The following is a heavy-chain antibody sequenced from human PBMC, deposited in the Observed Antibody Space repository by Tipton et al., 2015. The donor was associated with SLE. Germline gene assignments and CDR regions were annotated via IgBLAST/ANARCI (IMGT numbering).Heavy chain of an antibody. J-gene: IGHJ4*02. CDR2: IHASGSSGST. V-gene: IGHV4-61*02. CDR1: GGSISSGGHY. D-gene: IGHD3-3*01. Sequence: TLSLTCTVSGGSISSGGHYWSWIRQPAGKGLEWIGRIHASGSSGSTEYNPSLKSRVSMSLDTSKNQFSLNLTSVTAADTAMYFCARGFFHDYWSAGQGRKSFYFDNWGQGALVTVSS. CDR3: ARGFFHDYWSAGQGRKSFYFDN.